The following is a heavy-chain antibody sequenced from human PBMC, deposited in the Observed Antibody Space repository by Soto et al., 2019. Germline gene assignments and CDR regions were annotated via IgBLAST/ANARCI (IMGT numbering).Heavy chain of an antibody. J-gene: IGHJ5*02. D-gene: IGHD3-10*01. CDR2: ISAYNGNT. CDR3: ARHAGELLWFGELPTPYNWFDP. CDR1: GYTFTSYG. Sequence: GASVKVSCKASGYTFTSYGISWVRQAPGQGLEWMGWISAYNGNTNYAQKLQGRVTMTTDTSTSTAYMELRSLRSDDTAVYYCARHAGELLWFGELPTPYNWFDPWGQGTLVTVSS. V-gene: IGHV1-18*04.